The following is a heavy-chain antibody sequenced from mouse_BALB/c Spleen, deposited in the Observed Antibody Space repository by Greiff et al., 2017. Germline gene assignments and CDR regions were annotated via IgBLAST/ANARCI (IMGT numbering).Heavy chain of an antibody. Sequence: EVKLMESGGGLVKPGGSLKLSCAASGFTFSSYAMSWVRQTPEKRLEWVASISSGGSTYYPDSVKGRFTISRDNARNSLYLQMSSLRSEDTAMYYGAREGSTRITTVDYWGQGTSVTVSS. CDR3: AREGSTRITTVDY. V-gene: IGHV5-6-5*01. CDR1: GFTFSSYA. J-gene: IGHJ4*01. CDR2: ISSGGST. D-gene: IGHD2-4*01.